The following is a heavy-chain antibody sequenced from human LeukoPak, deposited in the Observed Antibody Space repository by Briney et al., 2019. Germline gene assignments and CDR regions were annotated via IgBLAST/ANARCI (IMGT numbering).Heavy chain of an antibody. J-gene: IGHJ4*02. CDR2: INTNTGNP. CDR1: GYTFTSYA. CDR3: ARDLRYCSSTSCYTQHAWDY. Sequence: PEASVKVSCKASGYTFTSYAMNWVRQAPGQGLEWMGWINTNTGNPTYAQGFTGRFVFPLDTSVSTAYLQISSLKAEDTAVYYCARDLRYCSSTSCYTQHAWDYWGQGTLVTVSS. D-gene: IGHD2-2*02. V-gene: IGHV7-4-1*02.